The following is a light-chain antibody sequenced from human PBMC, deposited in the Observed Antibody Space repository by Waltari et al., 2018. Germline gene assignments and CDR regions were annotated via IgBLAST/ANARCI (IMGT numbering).Light chain of an antibody. CDR1: RSDVGGYNY. CDR3: SSYISSSTLEL. J-gene: IGLJ2*01. Sequence: QSALTQPATVSVSPGQSITISCTATRSDVGGYNYASRYQHHPGKAPKHMIYDVSNRPSGVSNRFSGSTSGNTGSLTISGLQAEDEADYYCSSYISSSTLELFGGGTSLTVL. CDR2: DVS. V-gene: IGLV2-14*03.